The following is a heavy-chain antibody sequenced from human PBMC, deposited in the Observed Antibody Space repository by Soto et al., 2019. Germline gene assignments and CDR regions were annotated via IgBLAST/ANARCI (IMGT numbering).Heavy chain of an antibody. Sequence: EVQLLESGGGLVQPGGSLRLSCAASGFTFSSYAMSWVRQAPGKGLEWVSAISGSGGSTYYADSVKGRFTISRDNSENTLYLQMNSLRAEDTAVYYCAKDRYSSGWYDYWGQGTLVTVSS. CDR3: AKDRYSSGWYDY. D-gene: IGHD6-19*01. V-gene: IGHV3-23*01. CDR1: GFTFSSYA. CDR2: ISGSGGST. J-gene: IGHJ4*02.